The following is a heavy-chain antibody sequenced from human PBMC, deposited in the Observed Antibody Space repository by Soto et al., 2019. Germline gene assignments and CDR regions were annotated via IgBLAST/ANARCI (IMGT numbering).Heavy chain of an antibody. CDR2: IYYNGAT. J-gene: IGHJ3*02. CDR1: GGSVSSGSYY. Sequence: QVQLQESGPGLVKPSETLSLTCTVSGGSVSSGSYYWTWIRQSPGKGLEWVGYIYYNGATSYNPSLKSRVTISRDTSTNQFSLKLTSVTAADTAVYYCARNDAACDIWGQGTMVSVSS. CDR3: ARNDAACDI. V-gene: IGHV4-61*01.